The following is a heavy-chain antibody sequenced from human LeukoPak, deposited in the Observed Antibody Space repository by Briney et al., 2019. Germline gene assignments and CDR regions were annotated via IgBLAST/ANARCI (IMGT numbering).Heavy chain of an antibody. J-gene: IGHJ4*02. CDR1: GFTFSSYA. CDR3: AKERDSRGYFDY. Sequence: GGSLRLSCAASGFTFSSYAMSWVRQAPGKGLEWVSAISGSGGSTYYADSVKGRFTISRDNSKNTLFLQMNSMRAEDTAVYYCAKERDSRGYFDYWGQGTLVTVSS. V-gene: IGHV3-23*01. CDR2: ISGSGGST. D-gene: IGHD3-22*01.